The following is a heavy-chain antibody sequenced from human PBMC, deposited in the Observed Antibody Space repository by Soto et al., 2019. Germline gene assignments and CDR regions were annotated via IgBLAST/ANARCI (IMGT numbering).Heavy chain of an antibody. CDR3: ARGSTMIVVVSYFDY. J-gene: IGHJ4*02. CDR1: GGTFSSYA. Sequence: SVKVSCKASGGTFSSYAISWVRQAPGQGLEWMGGIIPIFGTANYAQKFQGRVTITADESTSTAYMELSSLRSEDTAVYYCARGSTMIVVVSYFDYWGQGTLVTVSS. V-gene: IGHV1-69*13. CDR2: IIPIFGTA. D-gene: IGHD3-22*01.